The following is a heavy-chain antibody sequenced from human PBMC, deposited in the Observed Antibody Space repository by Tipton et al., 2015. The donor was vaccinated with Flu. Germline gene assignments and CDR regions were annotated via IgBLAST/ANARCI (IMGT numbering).Heavy chain of an antibody. V-gene: IGHV4-39*07. Sequence: TLSLTCTVSGGSISTTIYYWGWVRQPPGKGLEWMGSIYYSGTTYYNPSLKSRVTISIDASKNQFSLDLTSLTAADTAVYYCARDLWNDRRAYYYYGVDVWGEGTTVTVPS. CDR1: GGSISTTIYY. CDR2: IYYSGTT. D-gene: IGHD1-1*01. J-gene: IGHJ6*02. CDR3: ARDLWNDRRAYYYYGVDV.